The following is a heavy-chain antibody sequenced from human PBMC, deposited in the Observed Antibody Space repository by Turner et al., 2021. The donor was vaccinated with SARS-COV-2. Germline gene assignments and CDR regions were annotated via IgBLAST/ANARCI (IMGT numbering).Heavy chain of an antibody. CDR1: GFTFSSYG. Sequence: QVQLVESGGGVVQPGRSLRLPCPASGFTFSSYGMHWVRQAPGKGLEWVAVISYDGSNKYYADSVKGRFTISRDNSKNTLYLQMNSLRAEDTAVYYCAKLLWQLVSPAGDFDYWGQGTLVTVSS. V-gene: IGHV3-30*18. J-gene: IGHJ4*02. D-gene: IGHD6-6*01. CDR3: AKLLWQLVSPAGDFDY. CDR2: ISYDGSNK.